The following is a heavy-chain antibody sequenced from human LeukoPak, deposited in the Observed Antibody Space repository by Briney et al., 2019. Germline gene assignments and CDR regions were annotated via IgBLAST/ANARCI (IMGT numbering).Heavy chain of an antibody. CDR3: ARSHLYSSSWYPGYFDY. V-gene: IGHV3-66*01. J-gene: IGHJ4*02. Sequence: PGGSLRLSCAASGFTVSSNYMSWVRQAPGKGLEWVSVIYSGGSTYYADSVKGRFTISRDNSKNTLYLQMNSLRAEDTAVYYCARSHLYSSSWYPGYFDYWGQGTLVTVSS. D-gene: IGHD6-13*01. CDR1: GFTVSSNY. CDR2: IYSGGST.